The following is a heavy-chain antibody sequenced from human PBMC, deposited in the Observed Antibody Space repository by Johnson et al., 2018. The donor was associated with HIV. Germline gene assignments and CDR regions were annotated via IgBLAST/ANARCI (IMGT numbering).Heavy chain of an antibody. CDR3: TRAEWHDAFDI. V-gene: IGHV3-15*05. Sequence: VQLVESGGGLVKPGGSLRLSCAASGFTFTNAWMTWVRQAPGKGLEWVGRIKSKTDGGTTDYAAPVKGKFSISRDDSTNTLYLQMNSLKTEDTAVYYCTRAEWHDAFDIWGQGTMVTVSS. D-gene: IGHD1-14*01. CDR1: GFTFTNAW. J-gene: IGHJ3*02. CDR2: IKSKTDGGTT.